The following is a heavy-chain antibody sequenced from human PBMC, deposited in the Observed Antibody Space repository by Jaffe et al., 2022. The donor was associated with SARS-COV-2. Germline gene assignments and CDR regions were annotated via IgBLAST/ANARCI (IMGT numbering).Heavy chain of an antibody. Sequence: QVQLVESGGGVVQPGRSLRLSCAASGFTFSSYAMHWVRQAPGKGLEWVAVISYDGSNKYYADSVKGRFTISRDNSKNTLYLQMNSLRAEDTAVYYCARVSYSSGYQEDFDYWGQGTLVTVSS. V-gene: IGHV3-30-3*01. D-gene: IGHD6-19*01. CDR1: GFTFSSYA. J-gene: IGHJ4*02. CDR2: ISYDGSNK. CDR3: ARVSYSSGYQEDFDY.